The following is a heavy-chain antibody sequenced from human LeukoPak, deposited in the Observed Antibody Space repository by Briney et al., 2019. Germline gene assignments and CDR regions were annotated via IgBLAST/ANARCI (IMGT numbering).Heavy chain of an antibody. J-gene: IGHJ4*02. CDR1: GYTFTGYY. Sequence: ASVKVSCKASGYTFTGYYMHWVRQAPGQGLEWMGWINPNSGGTSYAQKFQGRVTMTRDTSISTAYMELSRLRSDDTAVYHCARESSGWFYYFDYWGQGTLVTVSS. CDR2: INPNSGGT. CDR3: ARESSGWFYYFDY. D-gene: IGHD6-19*01. V-gene: IGHV1-2*02.